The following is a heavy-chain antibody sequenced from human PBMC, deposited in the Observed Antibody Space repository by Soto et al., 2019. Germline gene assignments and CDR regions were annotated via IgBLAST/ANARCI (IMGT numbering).Heavy chain of an antibody. J-gene: IGHJ4*02. V-gene: IGHV4-30-4*01. Sequence: VQLQESGPGLVKPSQTLSLTCTVSGGSISSGDYYWSWIRQPPGKGLEWIGYIYYSGSTYYNPSLKRRVTISVATSKNQFSLKLSSVTAADTAVYYCARVGGIVGATTHDYWGQGTLVTVSS. D-gene: IGHD1-26*01. CDR3: ARVGGIVGATTHDY. CDR1: GGSISSGDYY. CDR2: IYYSGST.